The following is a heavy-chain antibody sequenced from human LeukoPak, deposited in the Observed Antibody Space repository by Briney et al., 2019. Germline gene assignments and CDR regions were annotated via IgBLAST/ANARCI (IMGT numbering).Heavy chain of an antibody. CDR3: ASERYSYGSFDY. Sequence: SETLSLACAVYGGSFSGYYWSWIRQPPGKGLEWIGEINHSGSTNYNPSLKSRVTISVDTSKNQFSLKLSSVTAADTAVYYCASERYSYGSFDYWGQGTLVTVSS. CDR1: GGSFSGYY. J-gene: IGHJ4*02. V-gene: IGHV4-34*01. CDR2: INHSGST. D-gene: IGHD5-18*01.